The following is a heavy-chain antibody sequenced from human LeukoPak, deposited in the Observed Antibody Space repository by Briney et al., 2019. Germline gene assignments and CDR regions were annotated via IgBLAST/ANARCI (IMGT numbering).Heavy chain of an antibody. Sequence: GGSLRLSCAASGFIVSSTYMSWVRQAPGKGLEGVSIIYSGDSTYYADSVNGRFTISRDNSRNTVYLQMNSLRAEDTAVYYCAKNRVGASGLAEYFEHWGQGTLVAVSS. CDR3: AKNRVGASGLAEYFEH. V-gene: IGHV3-53*01. CDR2: IYSGDST. D-gene: IGHD1-26*01. CDR1: GFIVSSTY. J-gene: IGHJ1*01.